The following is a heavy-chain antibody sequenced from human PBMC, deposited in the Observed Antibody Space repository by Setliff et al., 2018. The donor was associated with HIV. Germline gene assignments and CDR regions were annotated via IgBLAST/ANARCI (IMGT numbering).Heavy chain of an antibody. J-gene: IGHJ4*02. D-gene: IGHD6-19*01. CDR2: VSNKGDT. V-gene: IGHV1-18*01. CDR1: GYTFTTYA. CDR3: ARDPRYSSVWFRNGGVDY. Sequence: GASVKVSCKASGYTFTTYAIHWVRQAPGQGLEWMGWVSNKGDTNYVQKLQDRLTITTDTSTSTAYLELRDLRSEDTAVYYCARDPRYSSVWFRNGGVDYWGQGTLVTVSS.